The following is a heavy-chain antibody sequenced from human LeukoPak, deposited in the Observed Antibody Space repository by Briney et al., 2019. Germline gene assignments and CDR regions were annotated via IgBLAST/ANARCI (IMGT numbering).Heavy chain of an antibody. J-gene: IGHJ4*02. CDR3: ARDVGSSCFDY. Sequence: PGGSLRLSCAASEFSFSPYAMHWVRQAPGKGLEWVAVISYDGINKYYADSVKGRFTISRDNSKNTLYLQMNSLRAEDTAVYYCARDVGSSCFDYWGQGTLVTVSS. CDR1: EFSFSPYA. V-gene: IGHV3-30*04. D-gene: IGHD6-13*01. CDR2: ISYDGINK.